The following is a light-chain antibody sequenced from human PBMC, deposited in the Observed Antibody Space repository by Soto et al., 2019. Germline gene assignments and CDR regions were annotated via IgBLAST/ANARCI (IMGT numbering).Light chain of an antibody. CDR1: QSISSW. CDR3: QQYSTYSRP. J-gene: IGKJ1*01. V-gene: IGKV1-5*03. CDR2: KAS. Sequence: DIQMTQSPSTLSASVGDRVTITCRASQSISSWLAWYQQKPGKAPKLLIYKASSLESGVPSRFSGSGSGTEFTLTISSLQPDDFATYYCQQYSTYSRPFGQGTKVEIK.